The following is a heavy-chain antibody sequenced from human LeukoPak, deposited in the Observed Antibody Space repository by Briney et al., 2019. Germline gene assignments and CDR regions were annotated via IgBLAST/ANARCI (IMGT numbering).Heavy chain of an antibody. V-gene: IGHV3-23*01. CDR2: ITGRGGST. J-gene: IGHJ4*02. CDR1: GFTFGTYA. CDR3: AKKVSVSYRFDY. Sequence: PGGSLRLSCAASGFTFGTYAMTWVRQAPGKGLEWDSTITGRGGSTYYADSVKGRFTISRDNSKNTLYLQMNSLRAEDTAVYYCAKKVSVSYRFDYWGQGTLVTVSS. D-gene: IGHD1-26*01.